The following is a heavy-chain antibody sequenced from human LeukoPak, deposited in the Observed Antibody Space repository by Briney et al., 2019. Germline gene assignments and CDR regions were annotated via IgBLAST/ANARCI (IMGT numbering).Heavy chain of an antibody. Sequence: ATVKVSCKASGYTFTNYGISWVRQAPGQGLEWMGWISIYNGNTDYAQKLRGRVTMTTDTSTSTAYMELRSLRSDDTAVYYCARITYDFWSGYYMPDDPWGQGTLVTVSS. D-gene: IGHD3-3*01. CDR3: ARITYDFWSGYYMPDDP. J-gene: IGHJ5*02. V-gene: IGHV1-18*01. CDR2: ISIYNGNT. CDR1: GYTFTNYG.